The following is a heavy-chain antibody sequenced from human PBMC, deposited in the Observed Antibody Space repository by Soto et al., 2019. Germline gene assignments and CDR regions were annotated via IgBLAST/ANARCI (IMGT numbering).Heavy chain of an antibody. CDR2: ISGSGDSS. D-gene: IGHD4-17*01. V-gene: IGHV3-23*01. CDR3: AKAITNRLRVVDY. CDR1: GVTFSNYA. J-gene: IGHJ4*02. Sequence: GGSLRLSCAASGVTFSNYAMTWVRRAPGKGLEWVSTISGSGDSSYYADSVRRRFTISRDNFKNTLYMQMNSLRVEDTAIYYCAKAITNRLRVVDYWGLGTLVTVSS.